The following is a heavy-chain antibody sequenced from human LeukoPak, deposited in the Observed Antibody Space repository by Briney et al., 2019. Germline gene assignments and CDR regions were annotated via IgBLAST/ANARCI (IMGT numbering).Heavy chain of an antibody. V-gene: IGHV3-7*03. CDR2: IKQDGGEK. CDR1: GFTFSSYW. D-gene: IGHD5-12*01. CDR3: TTDRVGYSGYDASAFDI. J-gene: IGHJ3*02. Sequence: GGSLRLSCVTSGFTFSSYWMTWVRQAPGKGLEWLANIKQDGGEKYYVDSGKGRFTISRDNAKSSLYLQMNSLKTEDTAVYYCTTDRVGYSGYDASAFDIWGQGTMVTVSS.